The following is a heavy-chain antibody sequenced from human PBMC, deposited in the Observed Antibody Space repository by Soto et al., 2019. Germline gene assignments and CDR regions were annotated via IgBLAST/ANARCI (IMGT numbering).Heavy chain of an antibody. D-gene: IGHD3-3*01. CDR3: AKDLWNEGRGWSGGVDALDI. V-gene: IGHV3-23*01. Sequence: VQLLESGGGLVQPGGSLRLSCAASGFTFSSYAMSWVRQAPGKGLEWVSAISGSGGGTYYADSVKGRFTISRDNSKNTLYLQMNSLRAEDTAVYYCAKDLWNEGRGWSGGVDALDIWGQGTMVTVSS. J-gene: IGHJ3*02. CDR2: ISGSGGGT. CDR1: GFTFSSYA.